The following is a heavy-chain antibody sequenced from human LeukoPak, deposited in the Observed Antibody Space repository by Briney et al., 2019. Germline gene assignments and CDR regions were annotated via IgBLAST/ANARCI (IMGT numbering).Heavy chain of an antibody. CDR1: GGSINSYY. J-gene: IGHJ4*02. Sequence: PSETLSLTCTVSGGSINSYYWTWIRQPPGKGLEWIGSIYYTGTTSYNSSLKSRVTISVDTSKNQFSLKLSSVTAADTAVYYCARDWGRGDFDYWGQGTLVTVSS. CDR2: IYYTGTT. D-gene: IGHD3-16*01. V-gene: IGHV4-59*12. CDR3: ARDWGRGDFDY.